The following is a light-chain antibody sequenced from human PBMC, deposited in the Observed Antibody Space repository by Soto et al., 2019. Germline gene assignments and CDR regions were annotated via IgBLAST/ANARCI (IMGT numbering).Light chain of an antibody. CDR3: QQYDDWPET. CDR2: DVS. Sequence: EKVMTQSPATLSVSPGERATLSCRASQSVSSYLAWYQQKPGQAPRLLIYDVSTRATGVPARFSGSGSGTEFTLTISSLQSEDLAVYYCQQYDDWPETFGQGTKVEIK. J-gene: IGKJ1*01. V-gene: IGKV3-15*01. CDR1: QSVSSY.